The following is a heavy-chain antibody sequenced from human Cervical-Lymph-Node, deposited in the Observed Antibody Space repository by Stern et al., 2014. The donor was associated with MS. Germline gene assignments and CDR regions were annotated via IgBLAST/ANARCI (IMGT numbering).Heavy chain of an antibody. V-gene: IGHV1-69*01. CDR2: IIPIFGTA. Sequence: QLQLVQSGAEVKKPGSSVKVSCKASGGTFSSSAISWVRQAPGPGLEWMGGIIPIFGTANYAQKFKGRVTITADESTSTAYMELSSLRSEDTAVYYCARVGYGRVRGYYYYGMDVWGQGTTVTVSS. CDR3: ARVGYGRVRGYYYYGMDV. D-gene: IGHD4-17*01. J-gene: IGHJ6*02. CDR1: GGTFSSSA.